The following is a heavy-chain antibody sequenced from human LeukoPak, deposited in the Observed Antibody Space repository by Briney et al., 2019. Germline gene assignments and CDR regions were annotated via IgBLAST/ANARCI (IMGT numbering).Heavy chain of an antibody. Sequence: GGSLRLSCAASGFTFSSYGMHWVRQAPGKGLEWVAVISYDGSNKYYADSVKGRFTISRDNSKNTLYLQMNSLRAEDTAVYYCAKVDPVAGIDYWGQGTLVTVSS. CDR2: ISYDGSNK. V-gene: IGHV3-30*18. CDR3: AKVDPVAGIDY. D-gene: IGHD6-19*01. J-gene: IGHJ4*02. CDR1: GFTFSSYG.